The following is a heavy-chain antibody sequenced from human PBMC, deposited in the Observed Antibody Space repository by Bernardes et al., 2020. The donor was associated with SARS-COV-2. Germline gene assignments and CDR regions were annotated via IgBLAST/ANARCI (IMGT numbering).Heavy chain of an antibody. J-gene: IGHJ4*02. D-gene: IGHD6-6*01. CDR2: IFHGGST. CDR1: GYSISSAYY. CDR3: AREAGDSRSSLDY. V-gene: IGHV4-38-2*02. Sequence: ETLSLTCAVYGYSISSAYYWGWIRQPPGKGLEWIGSIFHGGSTYYNPSLKSRVTISLDTSKNQFSLRLRTVTAADTAVYYCAREAGDSRSSLDYWGQGTLVTVSS.